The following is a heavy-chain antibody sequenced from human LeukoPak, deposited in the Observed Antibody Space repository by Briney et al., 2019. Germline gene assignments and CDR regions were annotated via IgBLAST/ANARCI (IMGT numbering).Heavy chain of an antibody. CDR3: ARREVGPTLPDY. CDR2: IYPGDSDT. D-gene: IGHD1-26*01. Sequence: GESLKISCKGSGYSFNNYWIGWVRQMPGKGLEWMGIIYPGDSDTRYSPSFQGQVTILVDKSISTAYLQWSSLKASDTAMYYCARREVGPTLPDYWGQGTLVTVSS. V-gene: IGHV5-51*01. J-gene: IGHJ4*02. CDR1: GYSFNNYW.